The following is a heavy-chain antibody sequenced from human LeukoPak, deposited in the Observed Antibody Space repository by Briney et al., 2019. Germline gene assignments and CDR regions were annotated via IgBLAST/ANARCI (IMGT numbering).Heavy chain of an antibody. CDR2: TIPKFGST. Sequence: SVKVSCKASGGTFSFYSLNWVRQAPGQGLEWMGGTIPKFGSTNYAQKFHDRLSITTDESTTTAYMELSSLRSEDTALYFCARDNLAPSGVKYFHLWGPGTLVTVSS. V-gene: IGHV1-69*05. J-gene: IGHJ1*01. CDR3: ARDNLAPSGVKYFHL. CDR1: GGTFSFYS. D-gene: IGHD3-16*02.